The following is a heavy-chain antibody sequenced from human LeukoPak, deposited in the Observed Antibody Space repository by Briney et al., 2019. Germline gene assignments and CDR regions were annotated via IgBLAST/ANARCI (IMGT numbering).Heavy chain of an antibody. D-gene: IGHD2-21*02. Sequence: GASVKVSCKASGGTFSSYAISWVRQATGQGLEWMGWMNPNSGNTGYAQKFQGRVTMTRNTSISTAYMELSSLRSEDTAVYYCARGWGLSEQPPDAVPMDVWGKGTTVTVSS. CDR1: GGTFSSYA. CDR3: ARGWGLSEQPPDAVPMDV. V-gene: IGHV1-8*02. J-gene: IGHJ6*03. CDR2: MNPNSGNT.